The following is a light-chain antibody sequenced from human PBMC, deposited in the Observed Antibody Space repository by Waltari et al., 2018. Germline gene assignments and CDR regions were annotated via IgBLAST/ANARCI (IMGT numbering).Light chain of an antibody. Sequence: DIQMTQSPSSLSASVGDRVTLTCQTSQDITTFVNWYQQKPGTCPTLLIYGASNWETGVPSMFSGSGSGTDFTFSISSLQPEDIATYYCQQYKSLPYTFGQGTKVEIK. CDR3: QQYKSLPYT. J-gene: IGKJ2*01. CDR2: GAS. CDR1: QDITTF. V-gene: IGKV1-33*01.